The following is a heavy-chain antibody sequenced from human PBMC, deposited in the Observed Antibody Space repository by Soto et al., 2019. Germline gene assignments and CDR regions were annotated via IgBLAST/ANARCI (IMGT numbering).Heavy chain of an antibody. CDR2: IKQCGNEK. Sequence: GSLRPTCEASGFMCSTYLMSWVRKATGKGLEWVANIKQCGNEKFYVDSVKVRFTISRDNAKKSLFLQMNSLRPEDTAVYYCVGALTYEVPYYYYGMDVWGQGTKVTVSS. D-gene: IGHD3-16*01. V-gene: IGHV3-7*01. CDR1: GFMCSTYL. CDR3: VGALTYEVPYYYYGMDV. J-gene: IGHJ6*02.